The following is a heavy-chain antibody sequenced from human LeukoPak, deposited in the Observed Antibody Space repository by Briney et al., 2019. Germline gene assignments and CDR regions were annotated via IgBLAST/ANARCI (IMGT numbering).Heavy chain of an antibody. J-gene: IGHJ4*02. CDR2: IKEDGGET. V-gene: IGHV3-7*03. Sequence: PGGSLRLSCAASGFTFSDFWMTWVRQAPGKGLEWVANIKEDGGETSYADSVKGRFTISRDNAKNSLDLHMNSLRVEDTAVYYCARRAGAYSHPYDYWGQGTLVTVSS. CDR3: ARRAGAYSHPYDY. D-gene: IGHD4/OR15-4a*01. CDR1: GFTFSDFW.